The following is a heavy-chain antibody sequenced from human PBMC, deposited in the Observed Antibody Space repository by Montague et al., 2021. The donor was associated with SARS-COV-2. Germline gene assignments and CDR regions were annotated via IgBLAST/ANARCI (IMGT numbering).Heavy chain of an antibody. Sequence: SETLSLTCTVSGGSISRYYWNWIRKPPGQGLEWIAYIYYSGSTNYNPYLTSRVTISVATSKNQFSLKLSSVTAADTAVYYCARSRENYNILTGYPYYFDYWGQGTLVTVSS. V-gene: IGHV4-59*01. CDR1: GGSISRYY. CDR3: ARSRENYNILTGYPYYFDY. J-gene: IGHJ4*02. D-gene: IGHD3-9*01. CDR2: IYYSGST.